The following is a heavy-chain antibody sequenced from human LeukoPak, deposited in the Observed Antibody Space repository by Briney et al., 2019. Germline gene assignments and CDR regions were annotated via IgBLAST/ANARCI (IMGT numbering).Heavy chain of an antibody. D-gene: IGHD3-10*01. CDR1: GFTFSSYG. V-gene: IGHV3-30*18. Sequence: GGSLRLSCAASGFTFSSYGMHWVRQAPGKGLEWVAVISYDGSNKYYADSVKGRCTISRDNSKNTLSLQMNSLRAEDTAVYYCAKGDHVLLWFGESGNAFDIWDQGTMVTVSS. CDR2: ISYDGSNK. CDR3: AKGDHVLLWFGESGNAFDI. J-gene: IGHJ3*02.